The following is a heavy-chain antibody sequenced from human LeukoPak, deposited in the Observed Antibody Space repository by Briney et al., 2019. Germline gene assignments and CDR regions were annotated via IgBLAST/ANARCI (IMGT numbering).Heavy chain of an antibody. CDR1: GFTFSDYY. J-gene: IGHJ4*02. CDR2: ISSSSSYT. Sequence: GGSLRLPCAASGFTFSDYYMSWIRQAPGKGLEWVSYISSSSSYTNYADSVRGRLTISRDNANNSLYLQMNSLRAEDTAVYYCARRLVRGHFDYWGQGTLVTVSS. CDR3: ARRLVRGHFDY. D-gene: IGHD6-19*01. V-gene: IGHV3-11*03.